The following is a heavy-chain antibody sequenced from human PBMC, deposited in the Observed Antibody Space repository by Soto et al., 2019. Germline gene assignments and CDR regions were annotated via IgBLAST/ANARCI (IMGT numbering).Heavy chain of an antibody. J-gene: IGHJ6*03. D-gene: IGHD2-2*01. Sequence: SGTLSLTCTVSGGSISSYYWSWIRPPPGKGLEWIGYIYYSGSTNYNPSLKSRVTISVDTSKNQFSLKLSSVTAADTAVYYCARGSVPAAADYYYYYYMDVWGKGTTVTVSS. CDR3: ARGSVPAAADYYYYYYMDV. V-gene: IGHV4-59*01. CDR1: GGSISSYY. CDR2: IYYSGST.